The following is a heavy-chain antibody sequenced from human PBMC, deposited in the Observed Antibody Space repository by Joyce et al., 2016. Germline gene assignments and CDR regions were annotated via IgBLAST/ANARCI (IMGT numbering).Heavy chain of an antibody. CDR2: INPDGSEK. CDR3: ARNRGWFKYDT. Sequence: EVQLVESGGGFVPPGGSLRLSCAASGFTFSADWMDWVRQTPGKGLEWVANINPDGSEKYYAASRKGRFTISRDNAKNALDLQMNSLRVEDTAVYFCARNRGWFKYDTWGQGTKVTVSS. CDR1: GFTFSADW. V-gene: IGHV3-7*04. D-gene: IGHD2/OR15-2a*01. J-gene: IGHJ3*02.